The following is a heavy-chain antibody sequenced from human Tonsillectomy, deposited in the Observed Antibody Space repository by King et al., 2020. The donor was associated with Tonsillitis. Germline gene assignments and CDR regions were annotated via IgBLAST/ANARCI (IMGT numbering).Heavy chain of an antibody. V-gene: IGHV1-2*02. Sequence: QLVQSGAEVKKPGASVKVSCKASGYTFTGYYMHWVRQAPGQGLEWMGWINPNNGGTNYAQKFQGRVTMTRDKSISTAYMELSRRRYDDTAVYYCARAKYYYDSSGYYQNDAFDIWGQGTMVTVSS. CDR2: INPNNGGT. J-gene: IGHJ3*02. D-gene: IGHD3-22*01. CDR3: ARAKYYYDSSGYYQNDAFDI. CDR1: GYTFTGYY.